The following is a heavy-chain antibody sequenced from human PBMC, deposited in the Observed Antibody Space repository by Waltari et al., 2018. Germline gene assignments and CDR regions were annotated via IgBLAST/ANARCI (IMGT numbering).Heavy chain of an antibody. D-gene: IGHD2-15*01. Sequence: QVQLVQSGAEVKKPGASVKVSCKASGYTFTGSYMHWVRQAPGQGLEWMGRINPNSGGTNYAQKFQGRVTMTRDTSISTAYMELSRLRSDDTAVYYCARGRDCSGGSCKNWFDPWGQGTLVTVSS. CDR2: INPNSGGT. J-gene: IGHJ5*02. CDR3: ARGRDCSGGSCKNWFDP. CDR1: GYTFTGSY. V-gene: IGHV1-2*06.